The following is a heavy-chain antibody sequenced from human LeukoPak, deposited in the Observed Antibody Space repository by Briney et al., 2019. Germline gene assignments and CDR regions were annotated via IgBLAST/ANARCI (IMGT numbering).Heavy chain of an antibody. J-gene: IGHJ5*02. CDR3: AREITIFGVVIASWFDP. CDR2: IYSSGST. CDR1: GGSISGYY. Sequence: SETLSLTCTVSGGSISGYYWSWIRQPAGKGLEWIGRIYSSGSTNYNPSLKSRATMSVDTSKNQFSLKLSSVTAADTAVYYCAREITIFGVVIASWFDPWGQGTLVTVSS. V-gene: IGHV4-4*07. D-gene: IGHD3-3*01.